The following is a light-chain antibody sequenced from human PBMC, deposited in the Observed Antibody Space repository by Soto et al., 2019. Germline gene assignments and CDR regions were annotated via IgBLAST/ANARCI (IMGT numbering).Light chain of an antibody. J-gene: IGLJ3*02. Sequence: QSALTQPASVSGSPGQSITITCNGSNTDVGHDEFVSWYQQHPGKAPKLIIYDVSRRPSGVSDRFSGSKSGNTASLTISVLQAEDEADYYCGSYTSDKTWVFGGGTKLTVL. CDR1: NTDVGHDEF. CDR3: GSYTSDKTWV. CDR2: DVS. V-gene: IGLV2-14*03.